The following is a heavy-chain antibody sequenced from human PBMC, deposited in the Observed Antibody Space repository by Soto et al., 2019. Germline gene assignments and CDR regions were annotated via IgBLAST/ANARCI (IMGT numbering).Heavy chain of an antibody. Sequence: SETLSLTCTASGGSISSYYWSWIRQPPGKGLEWIGYIYYSGGTNYNPSLKSRVTISVDTSKNQFSLKLSSVTAADTAVYYCGRQAYDILTGYQNYFAYWGQGTLVTGSS. CDR3: GRQAYDILTGYQNYFAY. CDR1: GGSISSYY. D-gene: IGHD3-9*01. J-gene: IGHJ4*02. CDR2: IYYSGGT. V-gene: IGHV4-59*08.